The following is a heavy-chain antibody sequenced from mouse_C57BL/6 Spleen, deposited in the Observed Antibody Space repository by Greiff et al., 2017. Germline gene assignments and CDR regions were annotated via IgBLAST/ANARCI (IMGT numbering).Heavy chain of an antibody. V-gene: IGHV1-50*01. CDR1: GYTFTSYW. CDR3: ARKGHEGYFDV. CDR2: IDPSDSYT. Sequence: VQLQQPGAELVKPGASVKLSCKASGYTFTSYWMPWVKQRPGQGLEWIGEIDPSDSYTNYNQKFKGKATLTVDTSSSTAYMQLSSLTSEDSAVYYCARKGHEGYFDVWGTGTTVTVSS. J-gene: IGHJ1*03.